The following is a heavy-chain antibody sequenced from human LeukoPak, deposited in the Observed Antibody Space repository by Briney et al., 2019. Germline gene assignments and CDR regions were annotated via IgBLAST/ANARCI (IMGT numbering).Heavy chain of an antibody. D-gene: IGHD2-15*01. CDR2: ISSSSSYI. J-gene: IGHJ6*02. V-gene: IGHV3-21*01. CDR1: GFTFSSYS. Sequence: GGSLRLSCAASGFTFSSYSMNWVRQAPGKGLEWVSSISSSSSYIYYADSAKGRFTISRDNAKNSLYLQMNSLRAEDTAVYYCARGYCSGGSCYGSGMDVWGQGTTVTVSS. CDR3: ARGYCSGGSCYGSGMDV.